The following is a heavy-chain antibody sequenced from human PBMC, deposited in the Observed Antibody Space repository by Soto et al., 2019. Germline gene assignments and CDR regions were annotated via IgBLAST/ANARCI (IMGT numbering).Heavy chain of an antibody. J-gene: IGHJ6*03. CDR3: ARGVDCSSTSCRYYYYYYMDV. Sequence: SETLSLASTVSDGSISSGGYYWSWIRQHPGKGLEWIGYIYYSGSTYYNPSLKSRVTISVDTSKNQFSLKLSSVTAADTAVYYCARGVDCSSTSCRYYYYYYMDVWGKGTTVTVSS. CDR1: DGSISSGGYY. D-gene: IGHD2-2*01. V-gene: IGHV4-31*03. CDR2: IYYSGST.